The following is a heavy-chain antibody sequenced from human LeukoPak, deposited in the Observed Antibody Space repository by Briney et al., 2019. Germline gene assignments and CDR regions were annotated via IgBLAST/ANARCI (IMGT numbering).Heavy chain of an antibody. CDR1: GGSISSSSYY. CDR3: ARAHRSYGMDV. CDR2: IYYSGST. Sequence: SETLSLTCTVSGGSISSSSYYWGWIRQPPGKGLEWIGSIYYSGSTYYNPSLKSRVTISVDTSKNQFSLKLSSVTAADTAVYYCARAHRSYGMDVWGQGTAVTVSS. J-gene: IGHJ6*02. V-gene: IGHV4-39*01.